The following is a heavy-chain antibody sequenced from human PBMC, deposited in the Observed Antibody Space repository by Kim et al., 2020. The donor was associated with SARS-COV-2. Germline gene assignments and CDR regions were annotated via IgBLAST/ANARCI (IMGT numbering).Heavy chain of an antibody. J-gene: IGHJ4*02. V-gene: IGHV3-7*01. Sequence: GGSLRLSCAASGFIFSGYWMSWVRQAPGKRLEWVANIKSDGSEKYYVDSMKGRFTISRDNAKNSLYLQMNSLRAEDTAVYYCSTYSSSRPVWGQGTLVTV. CDR2: IKSDGSEK. CDR3: STYSSSRPV. CDR1: GFIFSGYW. D-gene: IGHD6-13*01.